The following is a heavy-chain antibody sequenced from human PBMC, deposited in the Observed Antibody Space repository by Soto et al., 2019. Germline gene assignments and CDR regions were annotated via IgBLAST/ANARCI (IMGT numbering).Heavy chain of an antibody. V-gene: IGHV4-61*03. D-gene: IGHD5-12*01. J-gene: IGHJ4*02. CDR3: AREGSYSAYNFAHGIQLWSFDF. CDR2: IFSSGST. Sequence: SETLSLTCAVSGGTISSGGYYLSWIRQHPVKGQDWIGRIFSSGSTSFNPSLESRVAMSVDTSKNHFSLNLSSVTAADMAVYYCAREGSYSAYNFAHGIQLWSFDFWGQGALVTVFS. CDR1: GGTISSGGYY.